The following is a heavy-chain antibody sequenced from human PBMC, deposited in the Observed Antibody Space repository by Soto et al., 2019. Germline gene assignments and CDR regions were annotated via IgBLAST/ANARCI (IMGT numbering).Heavy chain of an antibody. V-gene: IGHV1-69*04. CDR1: GYTFTNYD. CDR3: ARDRVAAAGPTKNWFDP. Sequence: SVKVSCKASGYTFTNYDISWVRQAPGQGLEWMGRIIPNNGIANYAQKFQGRVTITADTSTSTAYMELSSLRSEDTAVYYCARDRVAAAGPTKNWFDPWGQGTLVTVSS. CDR2: IIPNNGIA. D-gene: IGHD6-13*01. J-gene: IGHJ5*02.